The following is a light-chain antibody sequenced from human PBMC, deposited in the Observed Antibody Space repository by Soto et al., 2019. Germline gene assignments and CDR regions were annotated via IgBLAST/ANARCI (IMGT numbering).Light chain of an antibody. V-gene: IGKV3-20*01. CDR3: QQYGSSPPYT. J-gene: IGKJ2*01. Sequence: EIVLTQSPGTLSLSPGERATLSCRASQSVSSIYLAWYQQKPGQAPRLLIYGASSRATGIPDRFSGSGSGTDFTLTISGLEPEDFAVYYWQQYGSSPPYTFGQGTKREIK. CDR2: GAS. CDR1: QSVSSIY.